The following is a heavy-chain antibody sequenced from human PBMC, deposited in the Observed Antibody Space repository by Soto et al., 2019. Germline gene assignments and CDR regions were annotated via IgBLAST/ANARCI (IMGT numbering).Heavy chain of an antibody. CDR2: IIPIFGTA. J-gene: IGHJ6*02. Sequence: GASVKVSCKASGCTFSSYAISCVRQAPGQGLEWMGGIIPIFGTANYAQKFQGRVTITADESTSTAYMELSSLRSEDTAVYYCATGHPTIFGVVISTQDYYYYGMDVWGQGTTVTVSS. CDR3: ATGHPTIFGVVISTQDYYYYGMDV. CDR1: GCTFSSYA. V-gene: IGHV1-69*13. D-gene: IGHD3-3*01.